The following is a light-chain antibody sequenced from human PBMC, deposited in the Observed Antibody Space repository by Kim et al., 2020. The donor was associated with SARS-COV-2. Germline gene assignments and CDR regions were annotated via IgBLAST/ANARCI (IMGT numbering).Light chain of an antibody. V-gene: IGLV1-47*01. J-gene: IGLJ1*01. CDR3: AAWDDSLSALV. CDR1: SSNIGSNY. CDR2: RNN. Sequence: QSVLTQPPSASGTPGQRVTISSSGSSSNIGSNYVYWYQQFPGTAPKLLIYRNNQRPSGVPDRFSGSKSGTSASLAISGLRSEDEADYYCAAWDDSLSALVFGTGTKVTFL.